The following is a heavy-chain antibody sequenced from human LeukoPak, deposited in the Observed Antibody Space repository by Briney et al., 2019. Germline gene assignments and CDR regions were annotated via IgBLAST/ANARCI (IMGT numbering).Heavy chain of an antibody. CDR3: ARDIMVVAATSPFDY. J-gene: IGHJ4*02. D-gene: IGHD2-15*01. CDR2: ISAYNGNT. V-gene: IGHV1-18*01. CDR1: GYTFTSYG. Sequence: ASVKVSCKASGYTFTSYGISWVRQAPGQGLEWMGWISAYNGNTNYAQKLQGRVTMTTDTSTSTAYMELRSLRSDDTAVYYCARDIMVVAATSPFDYWGQGTLVTVSS.